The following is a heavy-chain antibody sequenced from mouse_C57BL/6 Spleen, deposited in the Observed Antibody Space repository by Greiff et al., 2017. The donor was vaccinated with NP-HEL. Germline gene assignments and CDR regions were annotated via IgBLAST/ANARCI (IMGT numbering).Heavy chain of an antibody. Sequence: EVKLMESGGGLVQPGGSLKLSCAASGFTFSDYGMAWVRQAPRKGPEWVAFISNLAYSIYYVDTVTGRFTITRENAKNTLYLETSSLRSEDTAMYYWARPITTDWYFDVWGTGTTVTVSS. CDR2: ISNLAYSI. CDR1: GFTFSDYG. V-gene: IGHV5-15*01. D-gene: IGHD1-2*01. CDR3: ARPITTDWYFDV. J-gene: IGHJ1*03.